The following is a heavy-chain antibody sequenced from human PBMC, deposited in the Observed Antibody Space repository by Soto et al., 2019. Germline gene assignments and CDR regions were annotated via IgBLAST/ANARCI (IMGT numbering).Heavy chain of an antibody. J-gene: IGHJ4*02. V-gene: IGHV3-66*01. CDR1: GFTVSSNY. CDR3: ARDRFSYGDSGFDY. CDR2: IYSGGGT. D-gene: IGHD4-17*01. Sequence: GGSLRLSCAASGFTVSSNYMSWVRQAPGKGLEWVSVIYSGGGTYYADSVKGRFTISSDNSKNTLYLQMNSLRAEDTAVYYCARDRFSYGDSGFDYWGQGTLVTVSS.